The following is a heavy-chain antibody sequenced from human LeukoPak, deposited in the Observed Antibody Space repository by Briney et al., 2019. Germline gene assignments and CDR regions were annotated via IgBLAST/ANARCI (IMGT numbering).Heavy chain of an antibody. CDR1: GYTFTSYG. D-gene: IGHD6-19*01. V-gene: IGHV1-18*01. J-gene: IGHJ4*02. CDR2: IIAYNGDT. CDR3: ARADIRAIASSGWYGFDY. Sequence: ASVKVSCKASGYTFTSYGISWVRQAPGQGREWVGWIIAYNGDTNYAQKPQGRVTMTTDTSTSTAYMELRSLRSDDTAVYYCARADIRAIASSGWYGFDYWGQGTLVTVSS.